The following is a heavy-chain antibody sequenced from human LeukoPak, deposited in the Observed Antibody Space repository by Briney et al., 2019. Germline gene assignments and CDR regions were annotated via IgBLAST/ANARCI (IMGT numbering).Heavy chain of an antibody. CDR1: GYTFTSYY. CDR2: INPSGGST. D-gene: IGHD3-22*01. CDR3: ARSRHLYYYDSSGPHFDY. J-gene: IGHJ4*02. Sequence: ASVKVSCKASGYTFTSYYMHWVRQAPGQGLEWMGIINPSGGSTSYAQKFQGRVTMTRDTSTSTVYMELSSLRSEDTAVYYCARSRHLYYYDSSGPHFDYWGQGTLVTVSS. V-gene: IGHV1-46*01.